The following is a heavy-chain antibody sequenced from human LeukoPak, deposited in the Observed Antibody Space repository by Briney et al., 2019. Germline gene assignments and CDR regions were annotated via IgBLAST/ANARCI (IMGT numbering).Heavy chain of an antibody. J-gene: IGHJ4*02. Sequence: ASVKVSCKASGYTFTSYGISWVRQAPGQGLEWMGWISAYNGNTNYAQKLQGRVTMTTDTSTSTAYVELRSLRSDDTAVSSSARDLGSSSDYGGKGPLVTVSS. CDR1: GYTFTSYG. CDR3: ARDLGSSSDY. CDR2: ISAYNGNT. V-gene: IGHV1-18*01. D-gene: IGHD6-6*01.